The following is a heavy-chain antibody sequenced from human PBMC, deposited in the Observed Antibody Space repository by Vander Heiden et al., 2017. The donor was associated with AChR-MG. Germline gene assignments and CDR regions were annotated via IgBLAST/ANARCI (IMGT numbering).Heavy chain of an antibody. D-gene: IGHD1-1*01. Sequence: EVQLVESGGGLVQPGRSLRLSCAASGFTFDEYGMHWVRQVPGKGLEWVSRINWNSDEIDYADSVKGRFTISRDNAKNSLYLQMNSLRAEDTAFYYCVKDNEERGTHFASWGQGTLVSVSS. CDR2: INWNSDEI. CDR3: VKDNEERGTHFAS. CDR1: GFTFDEYG. J-gene: IGHJ4*02. V-gene: IGHV3-9*01.